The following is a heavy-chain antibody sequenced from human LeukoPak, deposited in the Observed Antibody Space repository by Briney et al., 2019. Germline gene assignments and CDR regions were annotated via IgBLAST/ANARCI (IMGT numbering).Heavy chain of an antibody. J-gene: IGHJ4*02. CDR2: ISGRGDRT. D-gene: IGHD3-22*01. V-gene: IGHV3-23*01. CDR3: AKGTDYYDSSGPY. Sequence: PGGSLRLSCAASGFTFSIYAMTWVRQAPGKGLEWVSAISGRGDRTYYADSVEGRFTISRDASKRTLFLKMSSLRAEDTAVYYCAKGTDYYDSSGPYWGQGTLVTVSS. CDR1: GFTFSIYA.